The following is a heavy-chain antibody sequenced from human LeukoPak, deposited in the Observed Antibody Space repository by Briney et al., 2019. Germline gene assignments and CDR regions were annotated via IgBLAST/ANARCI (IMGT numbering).Heavy chain of an antibody. CDR3: AKDQSTAHYDYVWGSYPSSDY. D-gene: IGHD3-16*01. CDR1: GFTFSSHG. V-gene: IGHV3-23*01. Sequence: GGTLRLSCAASGFTFSSHGMSWVRQAPGKGLEWVSTISGSGDYTYYADSVKGRFTISRDNSKNTLYLQMNSLRAEDTAIYYCAKDQSTAHYDYVWGSYPSSDYWGQGTLVTVSS. CDR2: ISGSGDYT. J-gene: IGHJ4*02.